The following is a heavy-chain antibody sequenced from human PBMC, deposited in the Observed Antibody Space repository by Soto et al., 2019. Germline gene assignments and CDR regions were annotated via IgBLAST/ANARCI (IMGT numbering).Heavy chain of an antibody. D-gene: IGHD3-10*01. CDR3: ARWYGSSHYFDY. V-gene: IGHV4-39*01. CDR1: GASISSNGYY. Sequence: SETLSLTCTVSGASISSNGYYWGWIRQPPGKGLEWIGLIYYIGSTDYNSSLKSRLTLSVDTSKNQFSLKLSSVTAADTAVYYCARWYGSSHYFDYWGQGTLVTVSS. CDR2: IYYIGST. J-gene: IGHJ4*02.